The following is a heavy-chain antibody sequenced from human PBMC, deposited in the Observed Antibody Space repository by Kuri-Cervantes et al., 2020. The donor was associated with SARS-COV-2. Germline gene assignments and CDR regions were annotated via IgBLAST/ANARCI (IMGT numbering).Heavy chain of an antibody. CDR1: GFTFSSYG. CDR2: IWYDGSNK. V-gene: IGHV3-33*08. Sequence: GGSLRLSCAASGFTFSSYGMHWVRQAPGKGLEWVAVIWYDGSNKYYADSVKGRFTISRDNSKNTLYLQMNSLRAEDTAVYYCARHDYGDYGLHCFDPWGQGTLVTVSS. J-gene: IGHJ5*02. CDR3: ARHDYGDYGLHCFDP. D-gene: IGHD4-17*01.